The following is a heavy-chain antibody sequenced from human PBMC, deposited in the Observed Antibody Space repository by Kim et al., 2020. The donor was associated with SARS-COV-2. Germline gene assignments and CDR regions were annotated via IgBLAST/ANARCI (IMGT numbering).Heavy chain of an antibody. CDR1: GFTFNNYA. CDR2: LSGSGDTT. Sequence: GGSLRLSCAASGFTFNNYAMNWVRQAPGKGLEWVSALSGSGDTTYHADSVKGRFTISRDNSKNTVYLQMNSLRVEDTAVYYCAKSLGYCSAGRCAEVGLFHHWGQGTLVTVSS. V-gene: IGHV3-23*01. CDR3: AKSLGYCSAGRCAEVGLFHH. D-gene: IGHD2-15*01. J-gene: IGHJ1*01.